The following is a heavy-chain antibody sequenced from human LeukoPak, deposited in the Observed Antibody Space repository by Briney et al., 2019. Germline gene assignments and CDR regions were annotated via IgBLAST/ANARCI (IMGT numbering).Heavy chain of an antibody. Sequence: PGGSLRLSCAASGFTFSSYAMHWVRQAPGKGLEWVAVISYDGSNKYYADSVKGRFTISRDNSKNTLYLQMNSLRAEDTAVYYCARAGYCTNGVCYGMGVWGQGTTVTVSS. D-gene: IGHD2-8*01. CDR2: ISYDGSNK. V-gene: IGHV3-30*04. CDR3: ARAGYCTNGVCYGMGV. J-gene: IGHJ6*02. CDR1: GFTFSSYA.